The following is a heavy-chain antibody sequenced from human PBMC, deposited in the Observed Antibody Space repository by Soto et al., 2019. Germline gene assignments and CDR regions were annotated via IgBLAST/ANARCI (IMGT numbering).Heavy chain of an antibody. CDR1: GGYISSYC. CDR3: ARAFGSTMPSLF. D-gene: IGHD2-2*01. J-gene: IGHJ4*02. V-gene: IGHV4-59*01. CDR2: IYYSGST. Sequence: PSETLSLTCTVSGGYISSYCWTWIRQPPGKGLEWIGYIYYSGSTNYNPSLKSRVTMSIDTSKNQFSLKLSSVTAADTAVYYCARAFGSTMPSLFWGQGTLVTVS.